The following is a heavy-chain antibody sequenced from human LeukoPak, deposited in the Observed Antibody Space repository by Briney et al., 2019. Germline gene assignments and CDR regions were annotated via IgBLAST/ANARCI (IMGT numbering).Heavy chain of an antibody. Sequence: KTAGSLRLSCEGSGFSFSGYWMNWVRQAPGKGLEWLANIKQDGSEKYYVASVRGRFTISRDNAKNSLYLQMSGLRVDDTAIYYCTRTDIIHKASGGDFWGQGTLVTVSS. D-gene: IGHD3-3*01. CDR2: IKQDGSEK. V-gene: IGHV3-7*01. CDR1: GFSFSGYW. J-gene: IGHJ4*02. CDR3: TRTDIIHKASGGDF.